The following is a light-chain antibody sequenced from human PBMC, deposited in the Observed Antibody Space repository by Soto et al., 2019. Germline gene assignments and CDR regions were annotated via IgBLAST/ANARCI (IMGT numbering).Light chain of an antibody. CDR3: QQYDDLPLT. J-gene: IGKJ4*01. Sequence: DIQMTQSPSSLSASVGDRVTISCQASQDIRNYLNWYQQKAGKAPNLLIYDASNLDVGVPSRFSGSGSGTDFTLTISSLQPEDIATYYCQQYDDLPLTFGGGTKVDFK. V-gene: IGKV1-33*01. CDR2: DAS. CDR1: QDIRNY.